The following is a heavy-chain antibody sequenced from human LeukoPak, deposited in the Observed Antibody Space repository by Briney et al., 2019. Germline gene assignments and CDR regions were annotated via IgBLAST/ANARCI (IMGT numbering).Heavy chain of an antibody. CDR1: GGSISSGGYS. J-gene: IGHJ4*02. Sequence: SQTLSLTCAVSGGSISSGGYSWSWIRQPPGKGLEWIGYIYHSGSTYYNPPLKSRVTISVDRSKNQFSLKLSSVTAADTAVYYCARSSNWNYSYYFDYWGQGTLVTVSS. CDR3: ARSSNWNYSYYFDY. D-gene: IGHD1-7*01. V-gene: IGHV4-30-2*01. CDR2: IYHSGST.